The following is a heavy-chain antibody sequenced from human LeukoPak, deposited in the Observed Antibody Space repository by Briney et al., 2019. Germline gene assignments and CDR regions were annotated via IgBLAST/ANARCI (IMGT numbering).Heavy chain of an antibody. CDR3: AKAHPGFDY. Sequence: GGSLRLSCAASGFTFTSYTMNWVRQAPGKGLEWVSSIGSSSTFIYYADSVKGRFTISRDNAKNSLFLQMNSLRAEDTAVYYCAKAHPGFDYWGQGTLVIVSS. V-gene: IGHV3-21*01. CDR2: IGSSSTFI. CDR1: GFTFTSYT. J-gene: IGHJ4*02.